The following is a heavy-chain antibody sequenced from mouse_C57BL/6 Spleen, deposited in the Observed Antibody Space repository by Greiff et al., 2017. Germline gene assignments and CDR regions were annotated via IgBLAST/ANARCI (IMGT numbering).Heavy chain of an antibody. CDR1: GFTFSSYA. CDR2: ISSGGDYI. Sequence: DVMLVESGEGLVKPGGSLKLSCAASGFTFSSYAMSWVRQTPEKRLEWVACISSGGDYIYYADTVKGRFTISRDNARNTLYLQMSSLKSEDTAMYYGTRDTPYYCGSSYDAMDYWGQGTSVTVSS. CDR3: TRDTPYYCGSSYDAMDY. J-gene: IGHJ4*01. D-gene: IGHD1-1*01. V-gene: IGHV5-9-1*02.